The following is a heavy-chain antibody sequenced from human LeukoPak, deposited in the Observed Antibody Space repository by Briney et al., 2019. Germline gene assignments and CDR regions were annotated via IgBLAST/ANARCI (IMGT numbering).Heavy chain of an antibody. CDR3: ANDCSGGSCYPRRGNDAFDI. J-gene: IGHJ3*02. CDR2: ISYDGSNK. D-gene: IGHD2-15*01. Sequence: GGSLRLSCAASGFTFSSYGMHWVRQAPGKGLEWVAVISYDGSNKYYADSVKGRFTISRDNSKNTLYLQMNSLRAEDTAVYYCANDCSGGSCYPRRGNDAFDIWGQGTMVTVSS. V-gene: IGHV3-30*18. CDR1: GFTFSSYG.